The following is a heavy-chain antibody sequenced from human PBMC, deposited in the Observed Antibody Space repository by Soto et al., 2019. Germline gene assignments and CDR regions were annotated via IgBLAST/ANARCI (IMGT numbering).Heavy chain of an antibody. CDR3: ARGRTSIRFYNWFDP. CDR2: INHSGST. V-gene: IGHV4-34*01. D-gene: IGHD3-3*01. Sequence: SSETLSLTCAVYGGSFSGYYWSWIRQPPGKGLEWIGEINHSGSTNYNPSLKSRVTISVDTSKNQFSLKLSSVTAADTAVYYCARGRTSIRFYNWFDPWGQGTLVTDSS. J-gene: IGHJ5*02. CDR1: GGSFSGYY.